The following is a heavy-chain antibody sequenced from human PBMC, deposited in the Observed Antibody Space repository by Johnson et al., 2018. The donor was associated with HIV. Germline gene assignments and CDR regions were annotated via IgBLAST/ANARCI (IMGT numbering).Heavy chain of an antibody. CDR2: IKQDGSET. J-gene: IGHJ3*02. Sequence: VQLVESGGGLVQPGGSLRLSCAGSGFTFSDYWMKWVRQAPGKGLEWVAKIKQDGSETYYVESVKGRFTISRDNAKNLLLLQMNSLRAEDTAVYFCGCDILRQGTMVTVSS. V-gene: IGHV3-7*05. CDR3: GCDI. CDR1: GFTFSDYW.